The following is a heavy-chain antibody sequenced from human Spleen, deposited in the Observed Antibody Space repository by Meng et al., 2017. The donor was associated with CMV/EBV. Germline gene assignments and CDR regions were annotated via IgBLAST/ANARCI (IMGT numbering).Heavy chain of an antibody. D-gene: IGHD1-14*01. CDR2: ISSAGGFI. V-gene: IGHV3-21*01. CDR3: VSPEINGLSKHFDH. CDR1: GFAFSRYS. J-gene: IGHJ4*02. Sequence: LSLTCAASGFAFSRYSMNWVRQAPGKGLEWVSSISSAGGFIYLADSLKGRFTISRDNDKNLLYLQMNSLRAEDTAIYYCVSPEINGLSKHFDHWGQGTLVTVSS.